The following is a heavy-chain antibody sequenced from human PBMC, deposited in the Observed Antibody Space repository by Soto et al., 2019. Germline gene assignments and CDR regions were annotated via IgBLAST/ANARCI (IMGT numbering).Heavy chain of an antibody. J-gene: IGHJ4*02. D-gene: IGHD2-2*01. CDR3: ARLGCSSTSCYADHLDY. CDR1: GGSISSYY. CDR2: IYYSGST. V-gene: IGHV4-59*01. Sequence: SETLSLTCTVSGGSISSYYWSWIRQPPGKGLEWIGYIYYSGSTNYNPSLKSRVTISVDTSKNQFSLKLSSVTAADTAVYYCARLGCSSTSCYADHLDYWGQGTLVTVSS.